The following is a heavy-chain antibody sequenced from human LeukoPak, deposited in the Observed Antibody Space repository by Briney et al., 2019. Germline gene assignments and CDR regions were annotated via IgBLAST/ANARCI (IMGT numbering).Heavy chain of an antibody. CDR1: GGSFSGFS. J-gene: IGHJ5*02. CDR3: ARVGNYYGSGCYYGKPENWFDP. V-gene: IGHV4-34*01. D-gene: IGHD3-10*01. Sequence: SETLSLTCAVYGGSFSGFSWNWVRQPPGKGLEWIGEINHSGNTNYNPSLKSRVTISVDTSNNQFSLRLTSVTAADTAVYYCARVGNYYGSGCYYGKPENWFDPWGQGTLVTVSS. CDR2: INHSGNT.